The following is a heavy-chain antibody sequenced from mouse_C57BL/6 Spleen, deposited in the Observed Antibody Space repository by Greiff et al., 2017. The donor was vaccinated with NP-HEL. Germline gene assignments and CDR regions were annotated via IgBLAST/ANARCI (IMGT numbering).Heavy chain of an antibody. Sequence: EVKLVESGGGLVKPGGSLKLSCAASGFTFSDYGMHWVRQAPEKGLEWVAYISSGSSTIYYADTVKGRFTISRDNAKNTLFLQMTSLRSEDTAMYYCARPVAYYFDYWGQGTTLTVSS. J-gene: IGHJ2*01. CDR2: ISSGSSTI. D-gene: IGHD1-1*01. CDR3: ARPVAYYFDY. CDR1: GFTFSDYG. V-gene: IGHV5-17*01.